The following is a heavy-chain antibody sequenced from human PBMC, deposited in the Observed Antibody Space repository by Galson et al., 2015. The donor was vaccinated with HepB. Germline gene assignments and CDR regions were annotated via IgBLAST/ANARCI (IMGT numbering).Heavy chain of an antibody. CDR3: ARERYSSSWYRIDY. Sequence: SLRLSCAASGFTFSSYWMSWVRQAPGKGLEWVANIKQDGSEKYYVDSVKGRFTISRDNAKNSLYLQMNSLRAEDTAVYYCARERYSSSWYRIDYWGQGTLVTVSS. V-gene: IGHV3-7*03. CDR1: GFTFSSYW. D-gene: IGHD6-13*01. CDR2: IKQDGSEK. J-gene: IGHJ4*02.